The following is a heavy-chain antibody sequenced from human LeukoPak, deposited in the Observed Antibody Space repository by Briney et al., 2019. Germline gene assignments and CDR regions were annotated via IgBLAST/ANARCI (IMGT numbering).Heavy chain of an antibody. CDR2: TFYSGTT. CDR3: ARLARSTRDYSWHFDL. D-gene: IGHD4-17*01. J-gene: IGHJ2*01. Sequence: SETLSLTCTVSGGSVSSNGYFWNWIRQPPGMGLQWIGTTFYSGTTYYNPSLKSRATTSVDTSKNQFSLKLSSVTVADMAVYYCARLARSTRDYSWHFDLWGRGTLVTVSS. CDR1: GGSVSSNGYF. V-gene: IGHV4-39*01.